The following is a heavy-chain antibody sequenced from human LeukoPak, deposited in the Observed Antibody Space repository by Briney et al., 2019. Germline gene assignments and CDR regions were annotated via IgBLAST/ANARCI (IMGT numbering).Heavy chain of an antibody. CDR2: IWYDGGNK. CDR3: AKDVSAWDAFDI. V-gene: IGHV3-33*06. D-gene: IGHD1-26*01. J-gene: IGHJ3*02. Sequence: PGGSLRLSCAASGFTFSSYGMRWVRQAPGKGLEWVAVIWYDGGNKYYADSVKGRFTISRDNSKNTLYLQMNSLRAEDTAVYYCAKDVSAWDAFDIWGQGTMVTVAS. CDR1: GFTFSSYG.